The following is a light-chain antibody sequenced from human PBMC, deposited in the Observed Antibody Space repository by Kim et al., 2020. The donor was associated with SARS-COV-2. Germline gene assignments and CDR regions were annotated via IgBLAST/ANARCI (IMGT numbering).Light chain of an antibody. V-gene: IGKV1-39*01. CDR1: QTINNY. J-gene: IGKJ1*01. CDR3: QQSYGIPRT. CDR2: SAS. Sequence: ASEGDRVTITCRASQTINNYLNWYQQKPGKAPKLLIYSASSLQSGVPSRFSGSGFGTDFSLTISSLQPEDFATYYCQQSYGIPRTFGQGTKVDIK.